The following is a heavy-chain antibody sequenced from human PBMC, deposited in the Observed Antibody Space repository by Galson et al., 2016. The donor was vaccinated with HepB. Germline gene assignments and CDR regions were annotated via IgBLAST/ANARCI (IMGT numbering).Heavy chain of an antibody. V-gene: IGHV3-7*01. Sequence: SLRLSFAASGFTFSGRWMSWVRQAPGKGLEWLANIREDGGQKHYVDSVKGRFTISRDNAKNSLYLQMNSLRAEDTAVYYWARDEHYVAYGSYFDYWGQGTLVTGSS. CDR2: IREDGGQK. CDR3: ARDEHYVAYGSYFDY. J-gene: IGHJ4*02. D-gene: IGHD4-17*01. CDR1: GFTFSGRW.